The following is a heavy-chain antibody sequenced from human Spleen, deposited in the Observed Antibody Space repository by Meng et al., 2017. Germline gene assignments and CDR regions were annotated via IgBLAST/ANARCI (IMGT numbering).Heavy chain of an antibody. V-gene: IGHV4-34*01. D-gene: IGHD5-12*01. Sequence: SETLSLTCVVSGGSFSDYYWSWIRQPPGKGLEWIGEINHSGSTNYNPSLKSRVTISVDTSKNQFSLKLSPVTAADTAVYYCARTAKEWATIYYYYYGMDVWGQGTTVTVSS. CDR2: INHSGST. CDR1: GGSFSDYY. CDR3: ARTAKEWATIYYYYYGMDV. J-gene: IGHJ6*02.